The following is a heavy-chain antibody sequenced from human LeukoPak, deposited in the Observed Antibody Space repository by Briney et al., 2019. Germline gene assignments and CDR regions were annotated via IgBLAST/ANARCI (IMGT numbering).Heavy chain of an antibody. CDR1: GYTFTGYY. Sequence: ASVKVSCKASGYTFTGYYMHWVRQAPGQGLEWMGIINPSGGSTSYAQKFQGRVTMTRDTSTSTVYMELSSLRSEDTAVYYCARGPRGRFLEWLFRRFHWFDPWGQGTLVTVSS. J-gene: IGHJ5*02. D-gene: IGHD3-3*01. CDR2: INPSGGST. CDR3: ARGPRGRFLEWLFRRFHWFDP. V-gene: IGHV1-46*03.